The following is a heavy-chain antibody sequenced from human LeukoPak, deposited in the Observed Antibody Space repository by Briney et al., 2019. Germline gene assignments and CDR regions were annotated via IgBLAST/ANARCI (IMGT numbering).Heavy chain of an antibody. D-gene: IGHD6-6*01. J-gene: IGHJ4*02. V-gene: IGHV4-39*02. Sequence: SETLSLTCTVSGGSISSSSYYWGWIRQPPEKGLEWIGSIYYSGSTYYNPSLKSRVTISVDTSKNQFSLKLSSVTAADTAVYYCAREVGPYSSSSEFDYWAREPWSPSPQ. CDR3: AREVGPYSSSSEFDY. CDR1: GGSISSSSYY. CDR2: IYYSGST.